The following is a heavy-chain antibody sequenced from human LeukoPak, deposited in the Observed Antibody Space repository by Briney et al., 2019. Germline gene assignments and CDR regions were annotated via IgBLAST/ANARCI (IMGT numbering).Heavy chain of an antibody. V-gene: IGHV3-11*01. D-gene: IGHD6-13*01. CDR2: ISSSGSTI. J-gene: IGHJ4*02. Sequence: GGSLRLSYAASGFTFSDYYMSWIRQAPGKGLEWVSYISSSGSTIYYADSVKGRFTISRDNAKNSLYLQMNSLRAEDTAVYYCARVGSRSAAGMYYFDYWGQGTLVTVSS. CDR1: GFTFSDYY. CDR3: ARVGSRSAAGMYYFDY.